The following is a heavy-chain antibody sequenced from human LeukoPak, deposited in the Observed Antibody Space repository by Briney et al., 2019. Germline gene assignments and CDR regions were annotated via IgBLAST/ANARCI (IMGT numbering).Heavy chain of an antibody. D-gene: IGHD4-11*01. J-gene: IGHJ4*02. V-gene: IGHV1-2*02. CDR3: ARDHPYSNFDY. CDR1: GYTFTGYY. Sequence: ASVKVSCKAPGYTFTGYYMHWVRQAPGQGLERMGWINPNSGGTNYAQKFQGRVTMTRDTSISTAYMELSRLRSDDTAVYYCARDHPYSNFDYWGQGTLVTVSS. CDR2: INPNSGGT.